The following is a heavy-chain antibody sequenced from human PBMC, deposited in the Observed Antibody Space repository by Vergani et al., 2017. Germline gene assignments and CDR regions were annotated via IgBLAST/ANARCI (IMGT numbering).Heavy chain of an antibody. J-gene: IGHJ4*02. CDR3: ARGFGGIPFGGVNDY. D-gene: IGHD3-16*01. Sequence: EVQLVESGGGLVQPGGSLRLSCAASGFTFSSYWMSWVRQAPGKGLEWVANIKQDGSEKYYGDSVKGRFTISRDNAKNSLYLQMNSLRAEDTAVYYCARGFGGIPFGGVNDYWGQGTLVSVSS. CDR2: IKQDGSEK. V-gene: IGHV3-7*01. CDR1: GFTFSSYW.